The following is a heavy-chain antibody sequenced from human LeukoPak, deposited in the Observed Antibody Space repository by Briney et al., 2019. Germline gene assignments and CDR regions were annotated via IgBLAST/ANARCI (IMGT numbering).Heavy chain of an antibody. CDR2: IYHSGST. Sequence: SETLSLTCTVSGYSISSGYYWGWIRQPPGKGLEWIGSIYHSGSTYYNPSLKSRVTISVDTSKNQFSLKLSSVTAADTAVYYCARDWSSRGWFDPWGQGTLVTVSS. J-gene: IGHJ5*02. CDR1: GYSISSGYY. V-gene: IGHV4-38-2*02. D-gene: IGHD3-3*01. CDR3: ARDWSSRGWFDP.